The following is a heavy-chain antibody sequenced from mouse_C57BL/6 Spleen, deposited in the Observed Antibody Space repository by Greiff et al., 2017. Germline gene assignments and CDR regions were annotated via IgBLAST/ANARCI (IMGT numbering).Heavy chain of an antibody. CDR3: ARPYYYGSIHYFDY. CDR2: IDPSDSYT. CDR1: GYTFTSYW. V-gene: IGHV1-59*01. J-gene: IGHJ2*01. Sequence: QVQLKQPGAELVRPGTSVKLSCKASGYTFTSYWMHWVKQRPGQGLEWIGVIDPSDSYTNYNQKFKGKATLTVDTSSSTAYMQLSSLTSEDSAVYYCARPYYYGSIHYFDYWGQGTTLTVSS. D-gene: IGHD1-1*01.